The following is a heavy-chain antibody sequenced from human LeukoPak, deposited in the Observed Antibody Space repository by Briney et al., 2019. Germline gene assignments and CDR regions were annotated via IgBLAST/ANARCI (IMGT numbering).Heavy chain of an antibody. Sequence: PSETLSLTCTVSGGSISSGSYYWSWLRQPPGKGLEWIGEINHSGSTNYNPSLKSRVTISVDTSKNQFSLKLSSVTAADTAVYYCAKAYYGSGSYYSRRVFEAFDPWGQGTLVTVSS. CDR3: AKAYYGSGSYYSRRVFEAFDP. CDR1: GGSISSGSYY. J-gene: IGHJ5*02. CDR2: INHSGST. V-gene: IGHV4-39*07. D-gene: IGHD3-10*01.